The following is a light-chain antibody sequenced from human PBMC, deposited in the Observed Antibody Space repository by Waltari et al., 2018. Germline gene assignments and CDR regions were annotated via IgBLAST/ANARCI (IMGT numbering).Light chain of an antibody. V-gene: IGKV1-5*01. CDR3: QQYNIYSPQA. J-gene: IGKJ1*01. CDR1: QTIDNY. Sequence: DIQMTQSPSTLSASVGDRVTITCRASQTIDNYLAWYQQKPGEAPKVMIYDASTWETGVPSRFSGSGFGTDFSLTISSLQPDDFATYWCQQYNIYSPQAFGQGTKVEVK. CDR2: DAS.